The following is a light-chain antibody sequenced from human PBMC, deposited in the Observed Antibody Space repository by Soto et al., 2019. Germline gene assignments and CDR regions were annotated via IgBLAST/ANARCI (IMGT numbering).Light chain of an antibody. CDR3: QQYGSAPWT. J-gene: IGKJ1*01. CDR2: AAS. V-gene: IGKV3-20*01. CDR1: LSVASNY. Sequence: EIVLTQSPGTLPLSPGERATLSCRASLSVASNYLAWYQQKPGQAPRLLIYAASGKATGIPDRLSGSGSGTDFSLTITRLEPEEFAVCYCQQYGSAPWTFGQGTKVEIK.